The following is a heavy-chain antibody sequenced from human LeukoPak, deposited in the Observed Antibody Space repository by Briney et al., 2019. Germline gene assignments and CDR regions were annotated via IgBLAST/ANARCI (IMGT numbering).Heavy chain of an antibody. J-gene: IGHJ4*02. Sequence: GGLLRLSCAASGFSFRNYAMRWVRQAPGKGLEWVSSISGIGVSTYYADSVNGRFTISRDNSQKTLNLQMDSLRVEDTAVYYCAKPSGTSYYFDYWGQGTLVTVSS. CDR1: GFSFRNYA. V-gene: IGHV3-23*01. CDR3: AKPSGTSYYFDY. D-gene: IGHD2-2*01. CDR2: ISGIGVST.